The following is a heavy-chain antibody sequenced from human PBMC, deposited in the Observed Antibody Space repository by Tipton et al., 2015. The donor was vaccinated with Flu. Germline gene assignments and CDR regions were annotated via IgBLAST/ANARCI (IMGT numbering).Heavy chain of an antibody. V-gene: IGHV4-4*07. CDR2: MYTSGST. D-gene: IGHD3-10*01. CDR3: ARGSGSGTFMIFDL. J-gene: IGHJ4*02. CDR1: GGSLSSYY. Sequence: TLSLTCTVSGGSLSSYYWSWIRQPAGKGLEWIGRMYTSGSTNYNPSLKSRLTMPVDASKQQFSLMLSSMTAADTAVYYCARGSGSGTFMIFDLWGQGTLVTVSS.